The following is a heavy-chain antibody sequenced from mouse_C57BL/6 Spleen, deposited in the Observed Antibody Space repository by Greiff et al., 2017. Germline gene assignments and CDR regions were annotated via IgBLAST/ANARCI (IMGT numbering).Heavy chain of an antibody. V-gene: IGHV1-80*01. J-gene: IGHJ2*01. CDR3: ARSTVVKRGDY. CDR2: IYPGDGDT. Sequence: QVQLQQSGAELVKPGASVKISCKASGYAFSSYWMNWVKQRPGKGLEWIGQIYPGDGDTNYNGKFKGKATLTADKSSSAAYMQLSSLTSEDSAVYFCARSTVVKRGDYWGQGTTLTVSS. CDR1: GYAFSSYW. D-gene: IGHD1-1*01.